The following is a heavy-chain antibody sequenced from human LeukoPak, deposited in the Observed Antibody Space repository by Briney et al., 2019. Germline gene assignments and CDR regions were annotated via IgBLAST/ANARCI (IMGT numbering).Heavy chain of an antibody. J-gene: IGHJ5*02. V-gene: IGHV4-61*02. CDR3: AGAPIYSDWFDP. D-gene: IGHD6-13*01. CDR2: IYTSGST. CDR1: GGSISSGSYY. Sequence: SETLSLTCTVSGGSISSGSYYWSWIRQPAGKGLEWIGRIYTSGSTNYNPSLKSRVTISVDTSKNQFSLKLSSVTAADTAVYYCAGAPIYSDWFDPWGQGTLVTVSS.